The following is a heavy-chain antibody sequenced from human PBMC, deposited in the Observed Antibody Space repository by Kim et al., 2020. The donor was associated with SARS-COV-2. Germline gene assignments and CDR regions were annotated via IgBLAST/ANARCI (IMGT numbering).Heavy chain of an antibody. J-gene: IGHJ6*02. CDR1: GGSISSGSYY. D-gene: IGHD3-9*01. CDR3: ASLRVLRYFDPHGMDV. Sequence: SETLSLTCTVSGGSISSGSYYWSWIRQPAGKGLEWIGRIYTSGSTNYNPSLKSRVTISVDTSKNQFSLKLSSVTAADTAGYYCASLRVLRYFDPHGMDVWGQGTTVTVSS. CDR2: IYTSGST. V-gene: IGHV4-61*02.